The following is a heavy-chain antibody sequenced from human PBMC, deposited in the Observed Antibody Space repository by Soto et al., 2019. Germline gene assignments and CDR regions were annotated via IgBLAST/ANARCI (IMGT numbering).Heavy chain of an antibody. CDR1: GYTFTGHY. Sequence: SVKVACNASGYTFTGHYIHWVRQAPEQGPEWMGEIGPETGATRYAQKFQGRVTMTRDMSITTVYMELNNLSPDDTAAYYCGRGRSGQIVVFYWGQGTPVTVSS. CDR3: GRGRSGQIVVFY. D-gene: IGHD1-26*01. CDR2: IGPETGAT. V-gene: IGHV1-2*02. J-gene: IGHJ4*02.